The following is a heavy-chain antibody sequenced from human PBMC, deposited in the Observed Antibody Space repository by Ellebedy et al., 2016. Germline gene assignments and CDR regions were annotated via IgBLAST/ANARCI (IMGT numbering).Heavy chain of an antibody. Sequence: ASVKVSXKASRYTFTGYYMHWVRQAPGQGLEWMGWINPNSGGTNFAQKFQGRVTMTRDTSISTGYMELSRLRSDDTAVYYCATFGELSNYWGQGTLVTVSS. CDR2: INPNSGGT. J-gene: IGHJ4*02. CDR3: ATFGELSNY. V-gene: IGHV1-2*02. D-gene: IGHD3-10*01. CDR1: RYTFTGYY.